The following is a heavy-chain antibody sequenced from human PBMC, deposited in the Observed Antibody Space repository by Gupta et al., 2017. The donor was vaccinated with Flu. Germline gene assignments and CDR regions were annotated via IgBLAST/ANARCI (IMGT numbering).Heavy chain of an antibody. CDR3: ASLPGTYSSGWYSDTLDV. V-gene: IGHV3-21*01. J-gene: IGHJ6*02. Sequence: EVQLVESGAGLVIPGGSLRLSWAGPGFTFGRHSMNWARQPPGMGLQWVSYISGSSIHKYYAESVKGRFTISRDNANNVLYLQMNSLRAEDTAVYYCASLPGTYSSGWYSDTLDVWGRGTTVTVSS. D-gene: IGHD6-19*01. CDR2: ISGSSIHK. CDR1: GFTFGRHS.